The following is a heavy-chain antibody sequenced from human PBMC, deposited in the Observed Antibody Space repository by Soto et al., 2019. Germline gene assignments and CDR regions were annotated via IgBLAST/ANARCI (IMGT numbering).Heavy chain of an antibody. CDR3: ARGTDTAIVPFDY. CDR1: GGSISSGDYY. CDR2: IYYSGST. V-gene: IGHV4-30-4*01. J-gene: IGHJ4*02. Sequence: PSETLSLTCTVSGGSISSGDYYWSWIRQPPGKGLEWIGYIYYSGSTYYNPSLKSRVTISVDTSKNQFSLKLSSVTAADTAVYYCARGTDTAIVPFDYWGQGTLVTVSS. D-gene: IGHD5-18*01.